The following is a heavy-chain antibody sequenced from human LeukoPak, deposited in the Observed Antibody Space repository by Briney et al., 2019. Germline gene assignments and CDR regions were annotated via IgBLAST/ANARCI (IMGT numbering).Heavy chain of an antibody. J-gene: IGHJ4*02. V-gene: IGHV3-13*01. CDR1: GFTFSSYD. CDR3: ASDGVGSEDYDFWSGYYPFDY. D-gene: IGHD3-3*01. Sequence: GGSLRLSCAASGFTFSSYDMHWVRQATGKGLEWDSAIGTAGDTYYPGSVKGRFTISRDNAKNSLYLQMNSLRAEDTAVYYCASDGVGSEDYDFWSGYYPFDYWGQGTLVTVSS. CDR2: IGTAGDT.